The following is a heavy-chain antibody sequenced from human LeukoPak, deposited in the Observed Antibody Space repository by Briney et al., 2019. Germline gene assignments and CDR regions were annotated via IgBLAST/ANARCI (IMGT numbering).Heavy chain of an antibody. V-gene: IGHV1-69*13. D-gene: IGHD2-2*01. CDR1: GYTFTSYG. CDR2: IIPIFGTA. J-gene: IGHJ4*02. Sequence: ASVKVSCKASGYTFTSYGISWVRQAPGQGLEWMGGIIPIFGTANYAQKFQGRVTITADESTSTAYMELSSLRSEGTAVYYCARDNHSRYQLPPLWGQGTLVTVSS. CDR3: ARDNHSRYQLPPL.